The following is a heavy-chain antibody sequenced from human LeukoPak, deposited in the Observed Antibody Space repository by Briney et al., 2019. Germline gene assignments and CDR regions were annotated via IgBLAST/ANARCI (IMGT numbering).Heavy chain of an antibody. Sequence: GRSLRLSCAASGFTFSSYGMHWVRQAPGKGLEWVAVIWYDGSNKYYADSVKGRFTISRDNSKNTLYLQMNSLRAEDTAVYYCARGIGYYDSSGPNDAFDIWGQGTMVTVSS. CDR2: IWYDGSNK. D-gene: IGHD3-22*01. V-gene: IGHV3-33*01. CDR1: GFTFSSYG. CDR3: ARGIGYYDSSGPNDAFDI. J-gene: IGHJ3*02.